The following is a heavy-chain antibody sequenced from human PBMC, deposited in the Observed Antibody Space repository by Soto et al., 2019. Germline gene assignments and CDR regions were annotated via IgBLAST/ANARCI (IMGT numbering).Heavy chain of an antibody. CDR1: GASISGFY. CDR3: VRDGTKTLRDWFDP. Sequence: SETLSLTCTVSGASISGFYWSWIRNSAGKGLEWIGRIYATGTTDYNPSLKSRVMMSVDTSKKQFPLKLRSVTAADTAVYYCVRDGTKTLRDWFDPWGQGISVTVSS. V-gene: IGHV4-4*07. D-gene: IGHD1-1*01. CDR2: IYATGTT. J-gene: IGHJ5*02.